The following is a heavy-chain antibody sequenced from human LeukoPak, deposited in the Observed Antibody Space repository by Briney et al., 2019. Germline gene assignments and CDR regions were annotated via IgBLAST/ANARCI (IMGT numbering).Heavy chain of an antibody. D-gene: IGHD3-16*01. CDR2: IYSGGST. CDR3: ARGQIMVDY. Sequence: GGSLRLSCAASGFIVSNNYMTWVRQAPGKGLEWVSVIYSGGSTYYADSVKGRFTISRDNSKNMLYLQMNSLRAEDTAVYYCARGQIMVDYWGQGTLVTVSS. V-gene: IGHV3-53*01. J-gene: IGHJ4*02. CDR1: GFIVSNNY.